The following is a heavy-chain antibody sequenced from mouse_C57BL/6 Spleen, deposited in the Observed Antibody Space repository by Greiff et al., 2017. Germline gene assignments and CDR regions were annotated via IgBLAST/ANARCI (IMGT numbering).Heavy chain of an antibody. CDR1: GYTFTSYW. CDR2: IDPSDSET. J-gene: IGHJ2*01. Sequence: QVQLQQPGAELVRPGSSVKLSCKASGYTFTSYWMHWVKQRPIQGLEWIGNIDPSDSETHYNQKFKDKATLTVDKSSSTAYMQLSSLTSEDSAVYYCASQSITTVVEYYFDYWGQGTTLTVSS. CDR3: ASQSITTVVEYYFDY. V-gene: IGHV1-52*01. D-gene: IGHD1-1*01.